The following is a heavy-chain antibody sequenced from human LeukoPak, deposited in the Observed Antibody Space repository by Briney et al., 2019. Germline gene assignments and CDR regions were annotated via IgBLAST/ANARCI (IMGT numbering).Heavy chain of an antibody. D-gene: IGHD6-13*01. Sequence: PGGSLRLSCAASGFPFSNYGMSWVRQAPGKGLEWVSAISGSGDTTYFADSVKGRFTISRDNSKNTLYLQMNSLRAEDTAVYYCARGIRGYSSSWYFDYWGQGTLVTVSS. CDR2: ISGSGDTT. CDR1: GFPFSNYG. CDR3: ARGIRGYSSSWYFDY. V-gene: IGHV3-23*01. J-gene: IGHJ4*02.